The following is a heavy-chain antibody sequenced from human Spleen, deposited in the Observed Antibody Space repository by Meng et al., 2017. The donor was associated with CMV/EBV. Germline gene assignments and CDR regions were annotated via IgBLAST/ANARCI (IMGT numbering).Heavy chain of an antibody. CDR1: GGAVSSACYY. V-gene: IGHV4-61*01. Sequence: CSVSGGAVSSACYYWSWIRQPPGKGLEWIGYIYYSGSTNYTPSLKSRVTISVETSKNQFSLKPTSVTAVDTAVYYCARVLGGNWFDPWGQGTLVTVSS. D-gene: IGHD7-27*01. CDR3: ARVLGGNWFDP. J-gene: IGHJ5*02. CDR2: IYYSGST.